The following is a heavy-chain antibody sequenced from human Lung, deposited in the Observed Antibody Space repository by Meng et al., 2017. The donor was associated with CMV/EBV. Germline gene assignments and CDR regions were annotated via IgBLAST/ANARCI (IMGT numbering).Heavy chain of an antibody. V-gene: IGHV1-2*02. CDR3: ARVVDIYCSTNSCYQTYYYYGMNV. J-gene: IGHJ6*02. D-gene: IGHD2-15*01. Sequence: SVKVSXXSSSYSFTGYYMHWVRQAPGQRLEWMGWINPNSGGTNYAQKFQGRLTMTRDTSISTAYMDLSSLRSDDTAVYYCARVVDIYCSTNSCYQTYYYYGMNVWGQGTTVTVSS. CDR1: SYSFTGYY. CDR2: INPNSGGT.